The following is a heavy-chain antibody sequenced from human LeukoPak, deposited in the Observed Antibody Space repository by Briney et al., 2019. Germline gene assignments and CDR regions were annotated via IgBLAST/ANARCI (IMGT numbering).Heavy chain of an antibody. CDR1: GGSISSYY. CDR2: IYYSGST. CDR3: ARGGDYYDSSGYLPFDY. V-gene: IGHV4-59*01. D-gene: IGHD3-22*01. J-gene: IGHJ4*02. Sequence: SETLSLTCTLSGGSISSYYWSWIRQPPGKGLEWIGYIYYSGSTNYNPSLKSRVTISVDTSKNQFSLKLSSVTAADTAVYYCARGGDYYDSSGYLPFDYWGQGTLVTVSS.